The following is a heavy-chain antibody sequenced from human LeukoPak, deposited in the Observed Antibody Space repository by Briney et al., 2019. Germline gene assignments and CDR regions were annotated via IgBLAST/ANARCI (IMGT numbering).Heavy chain of an antibody. J-gene: IGHJ4*02. V-gene: IGHV3-20*04. CDR2: INWNGGST. Sequence: GGSLRLSCAASGFTFDDYGMSWVRQAPGKGLEWVSGINWNGGSTGYADSVKGRFTISRDNAKNSLYLQMNSLRAEDTAVYYCARDQDGSSWYPQGLDYWGQGTLVTVSS. CDR3: ARDQDGSSWYPQGLDY. CDR1: GFTFDDYG. D-gene: IGHD6-13*01.